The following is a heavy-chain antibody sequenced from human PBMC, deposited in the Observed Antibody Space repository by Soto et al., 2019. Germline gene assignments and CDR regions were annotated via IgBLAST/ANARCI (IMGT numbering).Heavy chain of an antibody. D-gene: IGHD5-18*01. CDR1: GFTFSSYG. CDR3: ARDHHTAMVQDV. V-gene: IGHV3-33*01. CDR2: IWYDGSNK. J-gene: IGHJ6*02. Sequence: QVQLVESGGGVVQPGRSLRLSCAASGFTFSSYGMHWVRQAPGKGLEWVAVIWYDGSNKYYTDSMKGRFTISRDNSKSTLYLQMNSLRAEDTAVYYCARDHHTAMVQDVWGQGTTVTVSS.